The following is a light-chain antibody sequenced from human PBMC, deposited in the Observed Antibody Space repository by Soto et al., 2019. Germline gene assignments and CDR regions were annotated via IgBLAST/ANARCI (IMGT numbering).Light chain of an antibody. CDR1: SSDVGGYNF. CDR2: DVS. J-gene: IGLJ2*01. CDR3: SSYTSSSTVV. Sequence: QSALTQPASVSGSPGQSITMSCTGTSSDVGGYNFVSWYQQLPGKAPKLMIYDVSDRPSGVSNRFSGSKSGNTASLTISGLQAEDEADYYCSSYTSSSTVVFGGVTKLTVL. V-gene: IGLV2-14*01.